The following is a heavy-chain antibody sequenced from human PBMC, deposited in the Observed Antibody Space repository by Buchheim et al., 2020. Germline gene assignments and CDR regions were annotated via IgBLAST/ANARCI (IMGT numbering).Heavy chain of an antibody. J-gene: IGHJ6*02. Sequence: EVQVVQSGPEAKKSGEYLRISCKGSGYSFSTYWIAWVRQMPGKGLEWMGVIYPGDSDTRYSPSFQGQVTISADKSISTAYLQWSSLKASDTAMYYCARYSNYYYYYGMDVWGQGTT. D-gene: IGHD4-11*01. V-gene: IGHV5-51*01. CDR1: GYSFSTYW. CDR3: ARYSNYYYYYGMDV. CDR2: IYPGDSDT.